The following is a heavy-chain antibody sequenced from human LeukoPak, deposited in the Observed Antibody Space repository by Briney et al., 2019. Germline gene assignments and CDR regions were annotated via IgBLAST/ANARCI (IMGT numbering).Heavy chain of an antibody. D-gene: IGHD3/OR15-3a*01. CDR1: GFTFSSYD. Sequence: GGSLRLSCAASGFTFSSYDMHWVRQATGKGLEWVSAIGTAGDTCYPGSVKGRFTISRENAKNSLYLQMNSLRAGDTAVYYCARALVGTGLDYWGQGTLVTVSS. CDR3: ARALVGTGLDY. CDR2: IGTAGDT. J-gene: IGHJ4*02. V-gene: IGHV3-13*01.